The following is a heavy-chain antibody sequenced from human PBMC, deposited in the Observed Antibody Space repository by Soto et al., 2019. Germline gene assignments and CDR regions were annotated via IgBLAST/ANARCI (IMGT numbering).Heavy chain of an antibody. CDR1: GGSISSGDYY. V-gene: IGHV4-30-4*01. D-gene: IGHD3-10*01. J-gene: IGHJ3*02. CDR2: IYYSGST. CDR3: ARDQDGTMVRGVIHAFDI. Sequence: SETLSLTCTVSGGSISSGDYYWSWIRQPPGKGLEWIGYIYYSGSTYYNPSLKSRVTISVDTSKNQFSLKLSSVTAADTAVYYCARDQDGTMVRGVIHAFDIWGQGTMVTVSS.